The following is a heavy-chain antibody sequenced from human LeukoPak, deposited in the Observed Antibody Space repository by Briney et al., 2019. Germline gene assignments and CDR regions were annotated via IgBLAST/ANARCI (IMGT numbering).Heavy chain of an antibody. CDR2: INPNSGGT. J-gene: IGHJ4*02. CDR3: ARVRAVAGTSKYYFDY. CDR1: GYTFTGHY. D-gene: IGHD6-19*01. V-gene: IGHV1-2*02. Sequence: GASVKVSCKASGYTFTGHYMHWVRQAPGQGLEWMGWINPNSGGTNYAQKFQGRVTMTRDTSISTAYMERSRLRSDDTAVYYCARVRAVAGTSKYYFDYWGQGTLVTVSS.